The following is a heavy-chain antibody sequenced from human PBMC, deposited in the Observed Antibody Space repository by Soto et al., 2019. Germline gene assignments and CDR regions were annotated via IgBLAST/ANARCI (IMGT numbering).Heavy chain of an antibody. D-gene: IGHD3-22*01. CDR2: VYYSGST. CDR1: GGSINTYNNY. J-gene: IGHJ4*02. CDR3: DREIIDSFHRSGYPDS. Sequence: QVQLQESGPGLVKPSQTLSLTCTVSGGSINTYNNYWSWIRQPPGKGLEWIGYVYYSGSTHYNPSLKSRVTTSIGTSKNQFSLTLTSVIPADTAVSCCDREIIDSFHRSGYPDSWGQGTLVTVSP. V-gene: IGHV4-30-4*01.